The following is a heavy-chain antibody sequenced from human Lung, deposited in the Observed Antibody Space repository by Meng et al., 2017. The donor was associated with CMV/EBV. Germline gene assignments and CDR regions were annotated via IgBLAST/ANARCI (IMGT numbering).Heavy chain of an antibody. CDR1: FSSDA. CDR3: ATPQASYSSGWYGAEYFQH. V-gene: IGHV3-23*01. Sequence: FSSDASGWVRQAPGKGLEWVSAISGSGGSTYYADSVKGRFTISRDNSKNTLYLQMNSLRAEDTAVYYCATPQASYSSGWYGAEYFQHWGQGTLVTVSS. J-gene: IGHJ1*01. CDR2: ISGSGGST. D-gene: IGHD6-19*01.